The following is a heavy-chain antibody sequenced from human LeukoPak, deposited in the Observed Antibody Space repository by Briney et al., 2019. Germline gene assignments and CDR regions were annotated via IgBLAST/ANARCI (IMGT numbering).Heavy chain of an antibody. CDR3: ARILVVVPAARGYSFDY. D-gene: IGHD2-2*01. CDR2: ISAYNGLT. J-gene: IGHJ4*02. V-gene: IGHV1-18*01. CDR1: GYTFTNYG. Sequence: ASVRVSRKAYGYTFTNYGISWVRQAPGQGLEWMGWISAYNGLTNYVQRLQGRVTMTTDTSTNTAYMELRSLRSDDTAVYYCARILVVVPAARGYSFDYWGQGTLVTVSS.